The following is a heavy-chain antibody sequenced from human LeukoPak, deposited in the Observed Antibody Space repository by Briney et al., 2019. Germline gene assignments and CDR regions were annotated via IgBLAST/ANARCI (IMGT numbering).Heavy chain of an antibody. CDR1: GFTFNNYW. J-gene: IGHJ4*02. Sequence: GGSLRLCCAAPGFTFNNYWMSWVRQAPGKGLEWVANIKPDGGDKYYVDSVKGRFTISRDNDKNSMCLQMNSLRAEDTAVYYCARERGWELPSSFDSWGQGTLVTVSS. D-gene: IGHD1-26*01. CDR2: IKPDGGDK. CDR3: ARERGWELPSSFDS. V-gene: IGHV3-7*01.